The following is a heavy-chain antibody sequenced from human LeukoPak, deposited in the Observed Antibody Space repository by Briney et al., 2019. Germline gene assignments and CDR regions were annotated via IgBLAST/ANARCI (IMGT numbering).Heavy chain of an antibody. D-gene: IGHD6-13*01. V-gene: IGHV4-59*08. CDR3: ARPSSSSGDAFDI. CDR2: IYYSGST. Sequence: PSETLSLTCTVSGGPISSYYWSWIRQPPGKGLEWIGYIYYSGSTNYNPSLKSRVTISVDTSKNQFSLKLSSVTAADTAVYYCARPSSSSGDAFDIWGQGTMVTVSS. CDR1: GGPISSYY. J-gene: IGHJ3*02.